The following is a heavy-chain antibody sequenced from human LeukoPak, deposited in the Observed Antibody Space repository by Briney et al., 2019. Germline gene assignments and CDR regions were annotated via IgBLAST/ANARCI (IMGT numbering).Heavy chain of an antibody. V-gene: IGHV1-69*05. J-gene: IGHJ2*01. D-gene: IGHD6-19*01. Sequence: PAASVKVSCKASGGTFSSYAISWVRQAPGQGLEWMGGIIPIFGTANYAQKFQGRVTITTDESTSTAYMELSSLRSEDTAVYYCARDGGSGWSRGYFDLWGRGTLVTVSS. CDR1: GGTFSSYA. CDR3: ARDGGSGWSRGYFDL. CDR2: IIPIFGTA.